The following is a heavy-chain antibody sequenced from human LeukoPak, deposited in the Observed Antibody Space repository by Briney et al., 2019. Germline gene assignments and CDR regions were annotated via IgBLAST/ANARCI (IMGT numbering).Heavy chain of an antibody. Sequence: SQTLSLTCAISGDSVSSNSAAWNWIRQSPSRGLEWLGRTYHRSKWHYEYAVSVKSRITINPDISKNQVSLQLNSLTPDDTAGYYCVRDPPGSPLWGQGTPVTVSS. CDR3: VRDPPGSPL. V-gene: IGHV6-1*01. J-gene: IGHJ4*02. CDR1: GDSVSSNSAA. CDR2: TYHRSKWHY. D-gene: IGHD3-10*01.